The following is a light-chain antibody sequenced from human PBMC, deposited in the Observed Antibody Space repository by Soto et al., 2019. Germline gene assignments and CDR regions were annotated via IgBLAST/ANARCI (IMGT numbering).Light chain of an antibody. CDR2: GAS. CDR1: QSVSSH. V-gene: IGKV3-11*01. J-gene: IGKJ1*01. Sequence: DIVMTQSPATLSVSLGDRATLSCRASQSVSSHLAWSQPKPGQAPRLLIYGASTRTPGSPARLSGSGSGTDFTLTIGSLEPEDFAVYYCQQRSNWWTSGQGTK. CDR3: QQRSNWWT.